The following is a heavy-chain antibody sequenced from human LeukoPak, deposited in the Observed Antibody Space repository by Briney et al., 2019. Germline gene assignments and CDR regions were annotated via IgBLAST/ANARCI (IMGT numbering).Heavy chain of an antibody. CDR3: ARDLYDYGSY. CDR1: GFTVSSTY. D-gene: IGHD4/OR15-4a*01. J-gene: IGHJ4*02. Sequence: PGGSLRLSCAASGFTVSSTYMSWVRQAPGKGLEWVSVIYSGGTTYYADSVKGRFTISRDNSKNTLYPQMNSLRTEDTAVYYCARDLYDYGSYWGQGTLVTVSS. CDR2: IYSGGTT. V-gene: IGHV3-66*01.